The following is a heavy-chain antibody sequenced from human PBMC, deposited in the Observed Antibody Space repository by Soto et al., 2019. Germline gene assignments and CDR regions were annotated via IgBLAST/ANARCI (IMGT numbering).Heavy chain of an antibody. CDR3: ARDEDYGSGSIDP. CDR1: GFTFSSYG. V-gene: IGHV3-33*01. J-gene: IGHJ5*02. CDR2: IWYDGSNK. Sequence: GGSLRLSCAASGFTFSSYGMHWVRQAPGKGLEWVAVIWYDGSNKYYADSVKGRFTISRDNSKNTLYLQMNSLRAEDTAVYYCARDEDYGSGSIDPWGQGTLVTVSS. D-gene: IGHD3-10*01.